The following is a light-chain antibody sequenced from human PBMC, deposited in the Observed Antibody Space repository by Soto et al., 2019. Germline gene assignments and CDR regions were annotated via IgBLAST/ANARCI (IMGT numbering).Light chain of an antibody. CDR3: QQFRNWPWT. J-gene: IGKJ1*01. V-gene: IGKV3D-15*01. Sequence: IGRAPSPASLSVSPGERATLSRRASQSISINLAWYQHKPGQAPRLLIHGASTRATGVPARISGSGSGTEFTLTISSLQSEDFAVYYCQQFRNWPWTFGQGTKVDIK. CDR1: QSISIN. CDR2: GAS.